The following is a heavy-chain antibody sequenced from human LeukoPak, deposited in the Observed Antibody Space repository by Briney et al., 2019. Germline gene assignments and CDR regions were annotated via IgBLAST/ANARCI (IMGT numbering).Heavy chain of an antibody. CDR2: IYYGGST. CDR3: ARGDSGGYGGNPRY. J-gene: IGHJ4*02. Sequence: PSETLSLTCTVSGGSISRSSYYWGWSRQTPGKGPEWIGSIYYGGSTYYNPSLKSRVTISVDTSKNQFSLKLSSVTAADTAVYYCARGDSGGYGGNPRYWGQGTLVTVSS. V-gene: IGHV4-39*01. D-gene: IGHD4-23*01. CDR1: GGSISRSSYY.